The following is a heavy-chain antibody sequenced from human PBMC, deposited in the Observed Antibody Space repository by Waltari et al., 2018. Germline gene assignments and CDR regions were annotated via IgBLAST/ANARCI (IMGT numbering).Heavy chain of an antibody. Sequence: EVQLVESGGGLVKPGGSLRLSCAASGFTFSSYSMNWVRQAPGKGLEWVSSISSSSSYIYYADSVKGRFTISRDNAKNSLYLQMNSLRAEDTAVYYCASGYGDRARRYFDYWGQGTLVTVSS. J-gene: IGHJ4*02. CDR1: GFTFSSYS. V-gene: IGHV3-21*01. CDR2: ISSSSSYI. CDR3: ASGYGDRARRYFDY. D-gene: IGHD4-17*01.